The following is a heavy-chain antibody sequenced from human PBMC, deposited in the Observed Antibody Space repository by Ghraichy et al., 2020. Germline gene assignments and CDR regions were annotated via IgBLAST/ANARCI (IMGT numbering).Heavy chain of an antibody. D-gene: IGHD1-26*01. J-gene: IGHJ4*02. CDR2: ISGSGGST. Sequence: GGSLRLSCAASGFTFSSYAMSWVRQAPGKGLEWVSAISGSGGSTYYADSVKGRFTISRDNSKNTLYLQMNSLRAEDTAVYYCAKGMEPHTQIHPFDYWGQGTLVTVSS. CDR3: AKGMEPHTQIHPFDY. V-gene: IGHV3-23*01. CDR1: GFTFSSYA.